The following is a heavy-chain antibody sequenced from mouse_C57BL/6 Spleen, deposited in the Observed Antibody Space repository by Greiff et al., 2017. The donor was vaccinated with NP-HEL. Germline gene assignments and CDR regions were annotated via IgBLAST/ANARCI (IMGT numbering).Heavy chain of an antibody. V-gene: IGHV5-4*01. CDR1: GFTFSSYA. J-gene: IGHJ2*01. Sequence: EVQLVESGGGLVKPGGSLKLSCAASGFTFSSYAMSWVRQTPEKRLEWVATISDGGSYTYYPDNVKGRFTISRDNAKNNLYLQMSHLKSEDTAMYYCARDGDGSSFDYWGKGTTLTVSS. CDR2: ISDGGSYT. D-gene: IGHD2-3*01. CDR3: ARDGDGSSFDY.